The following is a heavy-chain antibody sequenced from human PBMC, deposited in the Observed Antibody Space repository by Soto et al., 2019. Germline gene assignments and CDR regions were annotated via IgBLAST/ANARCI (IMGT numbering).Heavy chain of an antibody. CDR2: IYSGGST. D-gene: IGHD5-18*01. CDR1: GFTVSSNY. CDR3: AGDRVEMGYPDYVPR. J-gene: IGHJ1*01. V-gene: IGHV3-53*01. Sequence: EVQLVESGGGLIQPGGSLRLSCAASGFTVSSNYMSWVRQAPGKGLEWVSVIYSGGSTYYADSVKGRFTISRDNSKNTLYLQMNSLRAEDTAVYDCAGDRVEMGYPDYVPRWGQGTLVTVSS.